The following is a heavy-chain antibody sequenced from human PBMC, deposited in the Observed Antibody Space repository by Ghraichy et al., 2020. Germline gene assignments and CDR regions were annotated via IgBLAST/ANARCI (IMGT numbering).Heavy chain of an antibody. CDR3: ASADCSGGSCYSISD. J-gene: IGHJ4*02. CDR1: GGSISSYY. D-gene: IGHD2-15*01. Sequence: SETLSLTCTVSGGSISSYYWSWIRQPPGKGLEWIGYIYYSGSTNYNPSLKSRVTISVDTSKNQFSLKLSSVTAADTAVYYCASADCSGGSCYSISDWGQGTLVTVSS. CDR2: IYYSGST. V-gene: IGHV4-59*01.